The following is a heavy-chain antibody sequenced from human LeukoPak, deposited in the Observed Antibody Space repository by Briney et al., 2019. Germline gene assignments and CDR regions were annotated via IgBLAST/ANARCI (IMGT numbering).Heavy chain of an antibody. D-gene: IGHD5-18*01. V-gene: IGHV3-23*01. CDR1: GFTFSDYY. J-gene: IGHJ6*02. Sequence: GGSLRLSCAASGFTFSDYYMTWIRQAPGKGLEWVSGISGSGGSTDYADSVKGRFAISRDNSKNTLYLQMNSLRAEDTAVYYCAKRQLSTGMDVWGQGTTVTVSS. CDR2: ISGSGGST. CDR3: AKRQLSTGMDV.